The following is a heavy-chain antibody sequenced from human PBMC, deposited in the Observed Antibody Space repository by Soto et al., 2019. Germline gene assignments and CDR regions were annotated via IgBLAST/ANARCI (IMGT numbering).Heavy chain of an antibody. CDR3: ARDRGGYCSSGSCSEAWFDP. CDR1: GYTFTSYP. J-gene: IGHJ5*02. V-gene: IGHV1-3*05. CDR2: INTGNGYT. Sequence: QVQLVQSGAEEKSPGASVKISCKASGYTFTSYPVHWVRQAPGQRLEWMGWINTGNGYTKYSQKFQGRVSITRDTPASTTYMQLTSLRSDDTALYSCARDRGGYCSSGSCSEAWFDPWGQGTLVTVSS. D-gene: IGHD2-15*01.